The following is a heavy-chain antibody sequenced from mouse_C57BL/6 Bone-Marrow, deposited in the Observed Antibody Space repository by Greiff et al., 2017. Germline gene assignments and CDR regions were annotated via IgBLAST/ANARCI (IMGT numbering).Heavy chain of an antibody. Sequence: EVMLVESGGGLVKPGGSLKLSCAASGFTFSDYGMHWVRQAPEKGLEWVAYISSGSSTIYYADTVKGRFTISRDNAKNTLFLHMTSLTSEDTAMYYCARNYGSNYSYFDDWGTGTTVTVSS. CDR2: ISSGSSTI. CDR3: ARNYGSNYSYFDD. CDR1: GFTFSDYG. D-gene: IGHD1-1*01. V-gene: IGHV5-17*01. J-gene: IGHJ1*03.